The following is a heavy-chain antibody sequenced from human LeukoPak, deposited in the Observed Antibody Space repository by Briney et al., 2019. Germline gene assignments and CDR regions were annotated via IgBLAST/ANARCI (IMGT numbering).Heavy chain of an antibody. J-gene: IGHJ4*02. CDR1: GFTFSSYE. CDR2: ISLGNSTM. CDR3: ARVGNGRSWDY. D-gene: IGHD2-15*01. Sequence: GGSLRLSCAASGFTFSSYEMNWARQVPGKGLEWISYISLGNSTMFYADSVKGRFTISRDNAKNSLYLQMNSLRDDDTAVYYCARVGNGRSWDYWGQGTLVSVSS. V-gene: IGHV3-48*02.